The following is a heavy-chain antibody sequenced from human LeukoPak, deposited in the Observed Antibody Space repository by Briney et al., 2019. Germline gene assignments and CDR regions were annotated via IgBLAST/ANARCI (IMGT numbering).Heavy chain of an antibody. CDR3: AKEIGMTIDY. D-gene: IGHD1-20*01. CDR1: GFTFSSYG. CDR2: IRYDGSNK. V-gene: IGHV3-30*02. Sequence: GGSLRLSCAASGFTFSSYGMHWVRQAPGKGLEWVAFIRYDGSNKYYAGSVKGRFTISRDNSKNTLYLQMNSLRAEDTAVYYCAKEIGMTIDYWGQGTLVTVSS. J-gene: IGHJ4*02.